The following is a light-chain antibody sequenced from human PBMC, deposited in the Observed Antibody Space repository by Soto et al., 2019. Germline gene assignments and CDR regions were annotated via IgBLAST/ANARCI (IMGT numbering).Light chain of an antibody. CDR3: QQSDVSTRT. CDR1: QSISSD. CDR2: DAT. Sequence: DIQMTQSPSSLSASVGERVTITCRASQSISSDLNWYQQRPGKAPNLLIYDATRLHSGVPPRFSGSGYETDFTLTITSLQLEDFATYYCQQSDVSTRTFGQGTKVESK. V-gene: IGKV1-39*01. J-gene: IGKJ1*01.